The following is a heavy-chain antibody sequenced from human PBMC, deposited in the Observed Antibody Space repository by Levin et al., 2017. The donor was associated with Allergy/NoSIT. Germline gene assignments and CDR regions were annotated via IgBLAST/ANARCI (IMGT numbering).Heavy chain of an antibody. CDR1: GGSISSDSYY. CDR2: IYYSGST. V-gene: IGHV4-39*01. Sequence: SETLSLTCTVSGGSISSDSYYWGWIRQPPGKGLEWIGSIYYSGSTYYNPSLKSRVTISVDTSKNQFSLKLSSVTAADTAVYYCARHLGIPGLGFDPWGQGTLVTVSS. D-gene: IGHD2-21*01. J-gene: IGHJ5*02. CDR3: ARHLGIPGLGFDP.